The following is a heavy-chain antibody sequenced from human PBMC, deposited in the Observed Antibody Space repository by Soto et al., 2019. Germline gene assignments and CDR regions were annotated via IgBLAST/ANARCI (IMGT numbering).Heavy chain of an antibody. CDR2: ISSSSSYI. D-gene: IGHD4-17*01. V-gene: IGHV3-21*01. J-gene: IGHJ4*02. CDR3: ARGPSSYGDYTTKIFDY. CDR1: GFTFSSYS. Sequence: GGSLRLSCAASGFTFSSYSMNWVRQAPGKGLEWVSSISSSSSYIYYSDSVKGRFRISRDNAKNSLYLQMNSLRAEDTAVYYCARGPSSYGDYTTKIFDYWGQGTLVTVSS.